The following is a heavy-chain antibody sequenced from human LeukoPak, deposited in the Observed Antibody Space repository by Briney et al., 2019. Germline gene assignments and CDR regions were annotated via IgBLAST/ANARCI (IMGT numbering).Heavy chain of an antibody. CDR2: IYTSGST. V-gene: IGHV4-4*07. J-gene: IGHJ4*02. Sequence: SETLSLTCTVSGGSISSYYWSWIRQPAGKGLEWIGRIYTSGSTNYNPSLKSRVTISVDTSKNQFSLKLSSVTAADTAVYYCARGVEYYYDSSGYYPYYFDYWGQGTLVTVSS. CDR3: ARGVEYYYDSSGYYPYYFDY. CDR1: GGSISSYY. D-gene: IGHD3-22*01.